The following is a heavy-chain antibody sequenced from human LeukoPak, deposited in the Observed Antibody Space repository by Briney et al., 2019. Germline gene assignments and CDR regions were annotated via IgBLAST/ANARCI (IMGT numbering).Heavy chain of an antibody. J-gene: IGHJ4*02. Sequence: SETLSLTRTVSGGSISSYYWSWIRQPAGKGLEWIGRIYTSGSTNYNPSLKSRVTMSVDTSKNQFSLELSSVTAADTAVYYCARDRVRYGNDYWGQGTLVTVSS. CDR1: GGSISSYY. CDR2: IYTSGST. D-gene: IGHD5-18*01. V-gene: IGHV4-4*07. CDR3: ARDRVRYGNDY.